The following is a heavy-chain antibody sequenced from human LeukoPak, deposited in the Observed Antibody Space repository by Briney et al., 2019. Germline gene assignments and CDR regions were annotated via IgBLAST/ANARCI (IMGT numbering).Heavy chain of an antibody. CDR2: IYHSGST. V-gene: IGHV4-38-2*01. D-gene: IGHD4-11*01. CDR1: GYSISSGYY. Sequence: XCAXSGYSISSGYYWGWIRQPPGKGLEWIGSIYHSGSTYYNPSLKSRVTISVDTSKNQFSLKLSSVTAADTAVYYCARQGYSNYEYYYYYYYMDVWGKGTTVTVSS. CDR3: ARQGYSNYEYYYYYYYMDV. J-gene: IGHJ6*03.